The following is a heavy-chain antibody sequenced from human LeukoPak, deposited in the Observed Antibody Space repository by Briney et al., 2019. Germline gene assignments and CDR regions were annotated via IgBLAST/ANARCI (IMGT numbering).Heavy chain of an antibody. J-gene: IGHJ4*02. V-gene: IGHV4-4*07. CDR1: GGSISSYY. CDR2: IDTSGNT. CDR3: ARLVSGWYYFDY. Sequence: SETLSLTCTVSGGSISSYYWSWIRQPAGKGLEWIGRIDTSGNTNYKPSLKSRVTMSVDTSKNQFSLKLNSVTAADTAVYYCARLVSGWYYFDYWGQGTLVTVSS. D-gene: IGHD6-19*01.